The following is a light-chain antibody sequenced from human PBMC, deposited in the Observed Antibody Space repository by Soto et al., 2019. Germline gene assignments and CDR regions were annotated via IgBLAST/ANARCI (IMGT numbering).Light chain of an antibody. V-gene: IGLV2-14*01. CDR3: TSYTTTSTGV. Sequence: QSVLTQPASVSGSPGQSITISCTGTSDDVGGYDYVSWYQQYPGKAPKLIISEVSNRPSGVSIRFSGSRSGNTASLSISGLQAEDEADYYCTSYTTTSTGVFGGGTKVTVL. CDR2: EVS. J-gene: IGLJ3*02. CDR1: SDDVGGYDY.